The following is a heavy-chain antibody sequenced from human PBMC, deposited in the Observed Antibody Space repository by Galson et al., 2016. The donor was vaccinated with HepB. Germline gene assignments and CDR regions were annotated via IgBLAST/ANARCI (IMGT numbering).Heavy chain of an antibody. Sequence: SLRLSCAVSGFTFTSYAMTWVRQAPGKGLEWVSSISGSVSSTFYPDSVRGRFTISRDNSKNTLYLQMNSLRAEDTALYYCANASGYSNSWYYFDYWGQGTLVTVSS. D-gene: IGHD6-13*01. CDR3: ANASGYSNSWYYFDY. CDR1: GFTFTSYA. V-gene: IGHV3-23*01. J-gene: IGHJ4*02. CDR2: ISGSVSST.